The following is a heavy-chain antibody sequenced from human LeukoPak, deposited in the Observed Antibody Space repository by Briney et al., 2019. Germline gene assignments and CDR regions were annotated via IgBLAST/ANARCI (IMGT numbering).Heavy chain of an antibody. V-gene: IGHV4-59*11. CDR2: IYYSGST. Sequence: PSETLSLTCTVSGGSISSHYWSWIRQPPGKGLEWIGYIYYSGSTSYNPSLKSRVTISVDTSKNQFSLKLSSVTAADTAVYYCAKDGSGYTIWGQGTLVTVSS. CDR3: AKDGSGYTI. D-gene: IGHD5-12*01. CDR1: GGSISSHY. J-gene: IGHJ4*02.